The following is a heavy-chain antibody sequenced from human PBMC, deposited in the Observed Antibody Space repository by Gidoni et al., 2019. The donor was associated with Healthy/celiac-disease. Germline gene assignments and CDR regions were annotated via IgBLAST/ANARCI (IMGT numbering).Heavy chain of an antibody. J-gene: IGHJ3*02. D-gene: IGHD6-13*01. V-gene: IGHV1-18*01. Sequence: QVQLVQSGAEVKKPGASVKVSCKASGYTFTSDGISWVRQAPGQGLEWMGWISAYNGNTNYAQKLQGRVTMTTYTATSTAYMELRSLRSDDTAVYYCAAPSSSCIDCACDIWGQGTMVTVSS. CDR3: AAPSSSCIDCACDI. CDR2: ISAYNGNT. CDR1: GYTFTSDG.